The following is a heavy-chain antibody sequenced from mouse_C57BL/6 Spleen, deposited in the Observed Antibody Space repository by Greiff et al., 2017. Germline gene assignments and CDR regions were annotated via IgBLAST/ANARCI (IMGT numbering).Heavy chain of an antibody. V-gene: IGHV5-17*01. Sequence: EVKVEESGGGLVKPGGSLKLSCAASGFTFSDYGMHWVRQAPEKGLEWVAYISSGSSTIYYADTVKGRFTISRDNAKNTLFLQMTSLRSEDTAMYYCARLLRWYFDVWGTGTTVTVSS. CDR2: ISSGSSTI. D-gene: IGHD1-1*01. CDR1: GFTFSDYG. CDR3: ARLLRWYFDV. J-gene: IGHJ1*03.